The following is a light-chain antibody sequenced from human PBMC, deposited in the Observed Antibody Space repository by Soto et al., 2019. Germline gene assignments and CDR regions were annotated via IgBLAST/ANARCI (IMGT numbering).Light chain of an antibody. J-gene: IGLJ1*01. CDR2: DVS. CDR1: TSDVGGYDY. Sequence: QSVLTQPRSVSGSPGQSVAISCTGTTSDVGGYDYVSWHQQHPGKAPELIIFDVSKRPSGVPDRFSGSKSGNTASLTISGLQAEDEADSFCCSYAGDFYVFGSGTTLTV. V-gene: IGLV2-11*01. CDR3: CSYAGDFYV.